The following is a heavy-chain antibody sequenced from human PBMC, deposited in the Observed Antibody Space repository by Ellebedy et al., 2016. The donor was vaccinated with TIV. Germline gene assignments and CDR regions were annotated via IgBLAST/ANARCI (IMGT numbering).Heavy chain of an antibody. CDR3: ARDSDQLQGKYGMDV. Sequence: GESLKISCAASGFTFSTYSMNWVRQAPGKGLEWVSSIDGSSSYIFYAESVKGRFTISRDNAKNSLSLQMDSLRAEDTAVYYCARDSDQLQGKYGMDVWGQGTTVTVSS. D-gene: IGHD2-2*01. CDR2: IDGSSSYI. V-gene: IGHV3-21*01. J-gene: IGHJ6*02. CDR1: GFTFSTYS.